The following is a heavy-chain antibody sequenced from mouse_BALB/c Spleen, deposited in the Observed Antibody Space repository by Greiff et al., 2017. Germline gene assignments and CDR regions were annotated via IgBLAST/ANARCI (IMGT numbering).Heavy chain of an antibody. CDR2: ISSGSSTI. Sequence: EVHLVESGGGLVQPGGSRKLSCAASGFTFSSFGMHWVRQAPEKGLEWVAYISSGSSTIYYADTVKGRFTISRDNPKNTLFLQMTSLRSEDTAMYYCARGPLYYGYLDYWGQGTTLTVSS. CDR3: ARGPLYYGYLDY. J-gene: IGHJ2*01. CDR1: GFTFSSFG. V-gene: IGHV5-17*02. D-gene: IGHD2-1*01.